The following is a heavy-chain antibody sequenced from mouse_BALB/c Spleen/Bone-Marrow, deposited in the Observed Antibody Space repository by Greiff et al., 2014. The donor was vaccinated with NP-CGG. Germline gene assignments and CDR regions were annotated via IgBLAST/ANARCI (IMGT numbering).Heavy chain of an antibody. Sequence: VQLKQSGAELVKPGASVKLSCTASGFNIKDTYMHWVKQRPEQGLEWIGRIDPANGNTKYDPKFQGKATITADTSSNTAYLQLSSLTSEDTAVYYCAPYYYGSSQFVYWGQGTLVTASA. CDR2: IDPANGNT. J-gene: IGHJ3*01. CDR1: GFNIKDTY. V-gene: IGHV14-3*02. D-gene: IGHD1-1*01. CDR3: APYYYGSSQFVY.